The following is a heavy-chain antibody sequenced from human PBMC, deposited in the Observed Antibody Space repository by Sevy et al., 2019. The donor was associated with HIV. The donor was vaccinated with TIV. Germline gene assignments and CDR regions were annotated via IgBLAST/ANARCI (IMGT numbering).Heavy chain of an antibody. Sequence: GGSLRLSCAASGFTFSNAWMSWVRQAPGKGLEWVGRIKSKTDGGTTDYAAPVKGRFTISRDDSKNTLYLQMNSLKTEDTAVYYCTTDLAHYGGDCFFLRTKYYGMDVWGQGTTVTVSS. V-gene: IGHV3-15*01. J-gene: IGHJ6*02. CDR3: TTDLAHYGGDCFFLRTKYYGMDV. D-gene: IGHD2-21*01. CDR1: GFTFSNAW. CDR2: IKSKTDGGTT.